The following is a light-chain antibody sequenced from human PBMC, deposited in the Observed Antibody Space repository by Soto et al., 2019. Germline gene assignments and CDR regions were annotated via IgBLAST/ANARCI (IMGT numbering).Light chain of an antibody. Sequence: SALTQPASVSGSPGQSITISCTGTSSDVGGYNYVSWYQQHPGKAPKLMIYDVSNRPSGVSNRFSGSKSGNTASLTISGLQAEYEADYYCSSYTSSSTYVFGTGTKLTVL. J-gene: IGLJ1*01. CDR1: SSDVGGYNY. CDR3: SSYTSSSTYV. V-gene: IGLV2-14*01. CDR2: DVS.